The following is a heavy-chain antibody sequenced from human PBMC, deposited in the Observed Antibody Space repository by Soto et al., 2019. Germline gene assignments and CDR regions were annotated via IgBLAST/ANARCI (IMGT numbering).Heavy chain of an antibody. CDR3: ARAESQWWPRVLDYYYMDV. CDR2: ISSSSSTI. CDR1: GFTFSSYS. D-gene: IGHD2-15*01. V-gene: IGHV3-48*01. J-gene: IGHJ6*03. Sequence: GGSLRLSCAASGFTFSSYSMNWVRQAPGKGLEWVSYISSSSSTIYYADSVKGRFTISRDNAKNSLYLQMNSLRAEDTAVYYCARAESQWWPRVLDYYYMDVWGKGTTVTVSS.